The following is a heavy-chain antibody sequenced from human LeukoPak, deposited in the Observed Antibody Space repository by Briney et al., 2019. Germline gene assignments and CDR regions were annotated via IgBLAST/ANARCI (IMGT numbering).Heavy chain of an antibody. D-gene: IGHD3-10*01. CDR1: GYTFTSYD. CDR2: MNPNSGNT. Sequence: ASVKVSCKASGYTFTSYDINWVRQATGQGLEWMGWMNPNSGNTGYAQKFQGRVTMTRNTSISTAYMELSSLRSEDTAVYYCARGLRSGGLLWFREFMPPGIGHNYYYYCMDVWGKGTTVTVSS. CDR3: ARGLRSGGLLWFREFMPPGIGHNYYYYCMDV. V-gene: IGHV1-8*01. J-gene: IGHJ6*03.